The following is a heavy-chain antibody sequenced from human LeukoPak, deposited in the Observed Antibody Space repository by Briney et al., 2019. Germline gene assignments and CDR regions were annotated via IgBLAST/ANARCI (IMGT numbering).Heavy chain of an antibody. CDR1: GFTFSNYW. CDR3: ARNQRRLDY. V-gene: IGHV3-7*01. J-gene: IGHJ4*02. D-gene: IGHD1-14*01. Sequence: PGGSLRLSCAASGFTFSNYWMTWVRQAPGKGLELVANIKQDGSEKCYVDSVKGRFTISRDNAKNSLYLQMNSLRAEDTAVYYCARNQRRLDYWGQGTLVTVSS. CDR2: IKQDGSEK.